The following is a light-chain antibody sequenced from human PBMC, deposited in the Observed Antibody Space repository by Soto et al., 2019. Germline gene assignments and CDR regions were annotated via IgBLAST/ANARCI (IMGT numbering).Light chain of an antibody. CDR3: QQYNNWPPWT. CDR1: QSVSSN. J-gene: IGKJ1*01. Sequence: EIVMTQSPATLSASPGERATLSCRASQSVSSNLAWYQQKAGQAPRLLIYGASTRATGIPARFSGSGSGTEFTLTISSLQPEDFAVYYCQQYNNWPPWTFXQGTKVDIK. V-gene: IGKV3-15*01. CDR2: GAS.